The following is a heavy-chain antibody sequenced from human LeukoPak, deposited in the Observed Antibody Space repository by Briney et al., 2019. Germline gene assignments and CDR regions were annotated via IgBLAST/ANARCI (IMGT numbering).Heavy chain of an antibody. CDR2: IYYSGST. D-gene: IGHD3-22*01. CDR3: ARNNHYDTSGYLWSG. V-gene: IGHV4-59*01. Sequence: SVTLSLTCTVSGDSISSYYWSWIRQPPGKGLEWIGYIYYSGSTKYNPSLKSRVTISVDTSKNQFSLKLSSVTAADTAVYYCARNNHYDTSGYLWSGWGQGTLVTVSS. J-gene: IGHJ4*02. CDR1: GDSISSYY.